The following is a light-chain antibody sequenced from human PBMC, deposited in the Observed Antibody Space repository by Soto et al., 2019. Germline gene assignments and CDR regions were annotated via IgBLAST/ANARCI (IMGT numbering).Light chain of an antibody. CDR3: QQYGSSPQT. CDR2: VAS. J-gene: IGKJ1*01. V-gene: IGKV3-20*01. CDR1: QSVSSNS. Sequence: EIVLTQSPGTLSLSPGEGATLSCRASQSVSSNSLAWYQQRPGQAPRLLIYVASSRATGIPDRFSGSGSGTDFTLTISRLELEDFAVYYCQQYGSSPQTFGQGTRVEIK.